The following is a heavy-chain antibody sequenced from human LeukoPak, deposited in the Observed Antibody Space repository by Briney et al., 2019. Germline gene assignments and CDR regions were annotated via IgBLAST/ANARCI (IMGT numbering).Heavy chain of an antibody. CDR2: ICYSGST. V-gene: IGHV4-59*01. Sequence: SETLSLTCTVSGGSISSYYWSWIRQPPGKGLEWIGYICYSGSTNYNPSLKSRVTISVDTSKNQFSLKLSSVTAADTAVYYCARDMYGSGSWGQGTLVTVSS. CDR1: GGSISSYY. CDR3: ARDMYGSGS. J-gene: IGHJ4*02. D-gene: IGHD3-10*01.